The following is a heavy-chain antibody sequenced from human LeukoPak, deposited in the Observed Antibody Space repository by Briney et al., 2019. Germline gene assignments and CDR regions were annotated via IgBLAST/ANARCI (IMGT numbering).Heavy chain of an antibody. D-gene: IGHD3-10*01. J-gene: IGHJ4*02. CDR2: IYYSGST. CDR1: GGSISSSSYY. Sequence: SETLSLTCTVSGGSISSSSYYWGWIRQPPGKGLEWIGSIYYSGSTYYNPSLKSRVTISVDTSKNQFSLKLSSVTAADTAVYYCARPGVRGAAGPKYFDYWGQGTLVTVSS. V-gene: IGHV4-39*07. CDR3: ARPGVRGAAGPKYFDY.